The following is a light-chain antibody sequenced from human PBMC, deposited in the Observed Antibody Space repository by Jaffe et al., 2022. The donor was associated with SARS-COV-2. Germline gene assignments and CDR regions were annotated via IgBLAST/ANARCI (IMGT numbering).Light chain of an antibody. V-gene: IGKV1-39*01. CDR1: QSISSY. Sequence: DIQMTQSPSSLSASVEDRVTITCRASQSISSYLNWYQQKLGKAPKLLIYAASSLQSGVPSRFSGSGSGTDFTLTISSLQPEDFATYYCQQSYSTPRTFGQGTKVEIK. CDR2: AAS. J-gene: IGKJ1*01. CDR3: QQSYSTPRT.